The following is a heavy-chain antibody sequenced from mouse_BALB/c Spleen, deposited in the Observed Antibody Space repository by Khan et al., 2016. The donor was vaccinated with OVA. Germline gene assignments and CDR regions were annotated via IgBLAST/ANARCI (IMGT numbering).Heavy chain of an antibody. V-gene: IGHV1S135*01. J-gene: IGHJ3*01. CDR1: GYSFTSYY. CDR2: IDPFSGGT. D-gene: IGHD2-2*01. Sequence: EVELVESGPELMKPGASVKISCKASGYSFTSYYIHWVIQSHGKSLEWIGYIDPFSGGTTYNQKFKGKATLTVDKSSSTAYIHLSNLTSEDSAVYFVTRHGYVAWFTYWGQGTLVTVSA. CDR3: TRHGYVAWFTY.